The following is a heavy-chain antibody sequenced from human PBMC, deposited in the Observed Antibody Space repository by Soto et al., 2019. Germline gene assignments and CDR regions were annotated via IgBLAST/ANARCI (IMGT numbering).Heavy chain of an antibody. J-gene: IGHJ4*02. CDR1: GGSFSGYY. D-gene: IGHD1-1*01. Sequence: SETLSLTCAVYGGSFSGYYWSWILQPPGKGLEWIGDINHSGGSNQNPSLKSRVTISPDKSWTQFSLKLSDATAADTAVYYCARETTGGDFHYWGQRSPVTVSS. V-gene: IGHV4-34*09. CDR2: INHSGGS. CDR3: ARETTGGDFHY.